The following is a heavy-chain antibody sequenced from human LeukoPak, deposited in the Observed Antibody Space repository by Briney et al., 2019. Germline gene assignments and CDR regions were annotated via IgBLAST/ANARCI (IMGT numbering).Heavy chain of an antibody. J-gene: IGHJ4*02. Sequence: PGGSLRLSCAASGFTFSIYAMSWVRQAPGKGLEWVSGLTASGGRTDYADSVKGRFTISRDNSKNTLYLQMNNLRAEDTAVYYCAKVAGYYDSGSYCIDYWGQGTLVTVSS. CDR2: LTASGGRT. CDR3: AKVAGYYDSGSYCIDY. CDR1: GFTFSIYA. D-gene: IGHD3-10*01. V-gene: IGHV3-23*01.